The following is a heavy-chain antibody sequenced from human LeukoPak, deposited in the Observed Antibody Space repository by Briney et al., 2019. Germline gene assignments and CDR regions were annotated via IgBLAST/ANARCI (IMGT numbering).Heavy chain of an antibody. Sequence: GGSLRLSCAASGFTFSSYEMNWVRQAPGKGLEWVSYISSSGSTIYYADSVKGRFTISRDNSKNTLSIQMNSLTADDTAVYYCVRGPRYYDDSGFHYGVFDIWGQGTVVTVSS. CDR3: VRGPRYYDDSGFHYGVFDI. CDR2: ISSSGSTI. J-gene: IGHJ3*02. V-gene: IGHV3-48*03. D-gene: IGHD3-22*01. CDR1: GFTFSSYE.